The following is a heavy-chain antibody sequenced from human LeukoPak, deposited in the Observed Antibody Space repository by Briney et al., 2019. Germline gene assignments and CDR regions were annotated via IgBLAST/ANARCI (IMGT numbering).Heavy chain of an antibody. D-gene: IGHD3-10*01. CDR1: GFTFGDYS. CDR2: IKHDGTSK. CDR3: VRIGLSCSYGSGFDP. J-gene: IGHJ5*02. V-gene: IGHV3-30*04. Sequence: PGRSLRLSCAGSGFTFGDYSMHWVRQAPGKGLDWVAAIKHDGTSKYYADSVKGRITISRDNSKNKLYLEMNSLRVEDTAVYHCVRIGLSCSYGSGFDPWGQGTLVIVSS.